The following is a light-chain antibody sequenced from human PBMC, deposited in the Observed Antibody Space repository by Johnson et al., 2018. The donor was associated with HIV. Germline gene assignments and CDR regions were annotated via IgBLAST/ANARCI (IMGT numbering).Light chain of an antibody. CDR2: ENN. CDR1: SSNSGNNY. Sequence: QSVLTQPPSVSAAPGQKVTISCSGSSSNSGNNYVSWYQQLPGTAPKLLIYENNKRPSGIPDRFSGSKSGTSATLGITGLQTGDEADYYCGTWDSSLSFYVFGTGTKVTVL. V-gene: IGLV1-51*02. CDR3: GTWDSSLSFYV. J-gene: IGLJ1*01.